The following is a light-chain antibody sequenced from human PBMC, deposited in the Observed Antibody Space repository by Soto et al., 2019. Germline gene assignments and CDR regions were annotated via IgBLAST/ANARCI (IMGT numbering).Light chain of an antibody. CDR2: GAS. CDR1: QSVSSN. Sequence: EIGMTQAPATLSVYQRERASLSCRASQSVSSNLALYQQKPGQAPRLLIYGASTRATGIPARFSGSGSGTEFTLTISSLQSEDFAVYYCQQYNNWPPLFGQGTKVDIK. CDR3: QQYNNWPPL. J-gene: IGKJ1*01. V-gene: IGKV3-15*01.